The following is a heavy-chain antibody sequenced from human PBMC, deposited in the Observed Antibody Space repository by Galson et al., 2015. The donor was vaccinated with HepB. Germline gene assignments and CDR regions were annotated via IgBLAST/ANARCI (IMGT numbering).Heavy chain of an antibody. D-gene: IGHD3-3*01. Sequence: SLRLSCAASDFNFNDSWMNWVRQAPGKGLEWVGGIKSKTSVRTADYPAHGNARSTISSDDSKNPQYLEMNSLTTEDTAMYSCTCSLGHWNTHYDDYWGQGTLVTVSS. CDR2: IKSKTSVRTA. J-gene: IGHJ4*02. V-gene: IGHV3-15*07. CDR1: DFNFNDSW. CDR3: TCSLGHWNTHYDDY.